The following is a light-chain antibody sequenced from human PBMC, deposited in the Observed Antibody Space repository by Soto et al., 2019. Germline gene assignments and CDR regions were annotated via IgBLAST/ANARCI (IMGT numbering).Light chain of an antibody. CDR1: QSISIC. CDR3: QQRDSWPRT. CDR2: DAS. Sequence: EIVLTQSPATLSLSPGERATLSCRASQSISICLAWYQQKPGQAPRLLISDASNRATGIPARFSGSGSGTDFTLTISSLEPEDCAVYYCQQRDSWPRTFGQGTKLEIK. J-gene: IGKJ2*01. V-gene: IGKV3-11*01.